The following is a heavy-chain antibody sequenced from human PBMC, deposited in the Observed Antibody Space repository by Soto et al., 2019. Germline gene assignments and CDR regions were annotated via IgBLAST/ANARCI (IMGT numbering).Heavy chain of an antibody. CDR2: MNPNSGNT. V-gene: IGHV1-8*01. Sequence: QVQLVQSGAEVQRPGASVKVSCKTSGYTFTSFDINWVRQATGQGLEWMGWMNPNSGNTGYAQMFQGRVTMTRNTSISTAHLELSSLRSEETAVHYCARGPPQDCSGGSCYSFIRFDYWGQGTLVTVSS. J-gene: IGHJ4*02. D-gene: IGHD2-15*01. CDR1: GYTFTSFD. CDR3: ARGPPQDCSGGSCYSFIRFDY.